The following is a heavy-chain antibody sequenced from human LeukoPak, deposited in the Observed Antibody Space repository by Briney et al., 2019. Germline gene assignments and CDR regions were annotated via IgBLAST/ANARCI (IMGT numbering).Heavy chain of an antibody. J-gene: IGHJ6*02. CDR3: ARDPLGYCSGGSCYSYYCYGMDV. Sequence: GRSLRLSCAASGFTFSSYGMHWVRQAPGKGLEWVAVIWYDGSNKYYADSVKGRFTISRDNSKNTLYLQMNSLRAEDTAVYYCARDPLGYCSGGSCYSYYCYGMDVWGQGTTVTVSS. D-gene: IGHD2-15*01. CDR1: GFTFSSYG. V-gene: IGHV3-33*01. CDR2: IWYDGSNK.